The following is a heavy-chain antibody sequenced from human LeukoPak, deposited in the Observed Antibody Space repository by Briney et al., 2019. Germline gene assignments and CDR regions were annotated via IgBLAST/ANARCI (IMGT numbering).Heavy chain of an antibody. CDR2: INHSGST. J-gene: IGHJ3*02. CDR1: GGSFSGYY. CDR3: ASRYQLVDAFDI. V-gene: IGHV4-34*01. D-gene: IGHD2-2*01. Sequence: SETLSLTCAVYGGSFSGYYWSWIRQPPGKGLEWIGEINHSGSTNYNPSLKSRVTISVDTSKNQFSLKLSSVTAADTAVYYCASRYQLVDAFDIWGQGTMVTVSS.